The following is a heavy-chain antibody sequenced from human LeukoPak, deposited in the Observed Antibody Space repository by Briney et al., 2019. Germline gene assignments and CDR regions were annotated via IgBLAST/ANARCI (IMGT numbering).Heavy chain of an antibody. D-gene: IGHD1-26*01. CDR2: ISGSGDTT. J-gene: IGHJ4*02. CDR3: AKDACNSGGSFCNFDY. CDR1: GFIFSSHA. V-gene: IGHV3-23*01. Sequence: GGSLRLSCAASGFIFSSHAMNWVRQAPGKGLEWVSDISGSGDTTYYADSVKGRFTISRDNSKNTLYLHMGTLRAEDTAVYYCAKDACNSGGSFCNFDYWGQGTLVTVSS.